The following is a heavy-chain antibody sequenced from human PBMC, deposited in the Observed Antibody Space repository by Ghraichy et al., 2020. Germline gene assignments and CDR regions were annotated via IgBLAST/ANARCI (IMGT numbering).Heavy chain of an antibody. D-gene: IGHD2-8*01. CDR1: GGSISSSSYY. CDR2: IYYSGST. Sequence: SQTLSLTCTGSGGSISSSSYYWGWIRQPPGKGLEWIGGIYYSGSTDYNPSLKSRVTISLDTSKNQFSLKLSSVTAADTAVYYCARHGSTNSLSYWGQGTLVTVSS. CDR3: ARHGSTNSLSY. V-gene: IGHV4-39*01. J-gene: IGHJ4*02.